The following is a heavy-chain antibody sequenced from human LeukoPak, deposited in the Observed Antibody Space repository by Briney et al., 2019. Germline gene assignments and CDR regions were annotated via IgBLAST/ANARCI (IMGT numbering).Heavy chain of an antibody. CDR1: GGSISSGGYY. V-gene: IGHV4-31*03. CDR3: ARRSGSFNWSFGL. CDR2: IYYSGST. D-gene: IGHD1-26*01. J-gene: IGHJ2*01. Sequence: SETLSLTCTVSGGSISSGGYYWSWIRQHPGKGLEWIGYIYYSGSTYYNPSLKSRVTISVDTSKNQFSLKLSSVTAADTAVYYCARRSGSFNWSFGLWGRGTLVSVSS.